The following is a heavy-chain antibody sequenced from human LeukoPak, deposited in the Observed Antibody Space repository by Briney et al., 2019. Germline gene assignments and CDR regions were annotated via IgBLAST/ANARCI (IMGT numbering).Heavy chain of an antibody. Sequence: ASVKVSCKASEYTFTGHLMHWVRQAPGQGLEWMGWINPNSGGTHYAQKFQGRVTMTRDTSISTAYMELSRLRSDDTAVYYCARDLRRGSSSWYVSGGDYWGQGTLVTVSS. V-gene: IGHV1-2*02. J-gene: IGHJ4*02. D-gene: IGHD6-13*01. CDR1: EYTFTGHL. CDR2: INPNSGGT. CDR3: ARDLRRGSSSWYVSGGDY.